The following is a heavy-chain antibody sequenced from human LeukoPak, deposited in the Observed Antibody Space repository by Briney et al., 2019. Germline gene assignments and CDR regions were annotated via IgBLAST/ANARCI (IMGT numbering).Heavy chain of an antibody. J-gene: IGHJ6*02. V-gene: IGHV1-69*04. CDR3: AARGEGGYYGMDV. D-gene: IGHD3-16*01. CDR2: IIPILGIA. CDR1: GGTFSSYA. Sequence: SVRVSCKASGGTFSSYAITWVRQAPGQGLEWMGRIIPILGIANYAQKFQGRVTITADKSTSTAYMELSSLRSEDTAVYYCAARGEGGYYGMDVWGQGTTVTVSS.